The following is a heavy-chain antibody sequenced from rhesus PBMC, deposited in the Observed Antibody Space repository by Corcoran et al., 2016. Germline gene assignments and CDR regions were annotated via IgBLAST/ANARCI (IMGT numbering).Heavy chain of an antibody. V-gene: IGHV4-122*02. Sequence: QVQLQESGPGLVKPSETLSLTCAVSGYSISGYYWSWIRQAPGKGLEWIGSITFRGDTSYNPSIKSRGTISRDTSKNQCALKMSSVTAAGTAVYYCARGAPGPRNFVGYYFDYWGQGVLVTVSS. CDR3: ARGAPGPRNFVGYYFDY. CDR2: ITFRGDT. J-gene: IGHJ4*01. D-gene: IGHD3-3*01. CDR1: GYSISGYY.